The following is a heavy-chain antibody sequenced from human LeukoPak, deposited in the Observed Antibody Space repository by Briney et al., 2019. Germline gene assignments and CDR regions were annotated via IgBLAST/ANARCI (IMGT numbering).Heavy chain of an antibody. V-gene: IGHV3-64*01. CDR3: ARGWELQWFGDCGYFDY. CDR1: GFTFSSYA. J-gene: IGHJ4*02. Sequence: PGGSLRLSCAASGFTFSSYAMHWVRQAPGKGLEYVSAISSNGGSTYYANSVKGRFTISRDNAKNSLYLQMNSLRAEDTAVYYCARGWELQWFGDCGYFDYWGQGTLVTVSS. D-gene: IGHD3-10*01. CDR2: ISSNGGST.